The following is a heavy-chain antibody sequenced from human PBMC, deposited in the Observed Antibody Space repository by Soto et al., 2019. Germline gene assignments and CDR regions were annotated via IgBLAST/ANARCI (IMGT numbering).Heavy chain of an antibody. CDR2: INHSGST. V-gene: IGHV4-34*01. J-gene: IGHJ6*03. CDR3: ARGCLLWFGGYYYYMDV. Sequence: QVQLQQWGAGLLKPSETLSLTCAVYGGSFSGYYWSWIRQPPGKGLEWIGEINHSGSTNYNPSLKSRVTISVDTSKNQFSLKLSSVTAADTAVYYCARGCLLWFGGYYYYMDVWGKGTTVTVSS. D-gene: IGHD3-10*01. CDR1: GGSFSGYY.